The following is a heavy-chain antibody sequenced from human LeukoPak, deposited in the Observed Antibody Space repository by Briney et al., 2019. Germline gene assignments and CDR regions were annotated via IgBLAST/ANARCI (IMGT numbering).Heavy chain of an antibody. J-gene: IGHJ6*02. CDR2: INHSGST. D-gene: IGHD4-17*01. V-gene: IGHV4-34*01. CDR3: ARDFYPPTVTTSYGMDV. Sequence: SETLSLTCAVYGGSFSGYYWSWIRQPPGKGLEWIGEINHSGSTNYNPSLKSRVTISVDTSKNQFSLKLSSVTAADTAVYYCARDFYPPTVTTSYGMDVWGQGTTVTVSS. CDR1: GGSFSGYY.